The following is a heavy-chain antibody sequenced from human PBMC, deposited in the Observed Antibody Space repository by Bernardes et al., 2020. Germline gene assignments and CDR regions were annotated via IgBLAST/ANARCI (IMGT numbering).Heavy chain of an antibody. J-gene: IGHJ4*02. V-gene: IGHV3-7*03. CDR1: GFTFSNYF. CDR3: AKESSWSGYFDY. Sequence: GGSLRLSCAASGFTFSNYFMSWVRQAPGMGPEWVASINQDGSQKYSMDSVKGRFTISRDNAKNSLHLQVNSLRAEDTAVYYCAKESSWSGYFDYWGQGTLVTVSS. CDR2: INQDGSQK. D-gene: IGHD6-13*01.